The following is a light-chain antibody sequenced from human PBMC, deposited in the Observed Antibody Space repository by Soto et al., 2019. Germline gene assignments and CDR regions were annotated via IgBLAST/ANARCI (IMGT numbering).Light chain of an antibody. CDR1: SSNIGAGYD. CDR2: GNS. CDR3: QSYGSSLSGSKV. V-gene: IGLV1-40*01. Sequence: QSVLTQPPSVSGAPGQRVTISCTGSSSNIGAGYDVHWYQQLPGTAPKLLIYGNSNRPSGVLDRFSGSKSGTSASLAITGLQAEDEADYYCQSYGSSLSGSKVFGTGTKLTVL. J-gene: IGLJ1*01.